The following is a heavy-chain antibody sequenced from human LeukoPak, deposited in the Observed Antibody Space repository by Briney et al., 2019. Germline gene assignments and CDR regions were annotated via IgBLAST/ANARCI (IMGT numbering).Heavy chain of an antibody. J-gene: IGHJ4*02. CDR3: ARGGLGGSYPFDY. CDR2: ISSSSSYI. Sequence: PGGSLRLSCAASGFTFSSYSMNWVRQAPGKGLEWVSSISSSSSYIYYADSVKGRFTISRDNAKNSLYLQMNSLRAEDTAVYYCARGGLGGSYPFDYWGQGTLVTVSS. V-gene: IGHV3-21*01. D-gene: IGHD1-26*01. CDR1: GFTFSSYS.